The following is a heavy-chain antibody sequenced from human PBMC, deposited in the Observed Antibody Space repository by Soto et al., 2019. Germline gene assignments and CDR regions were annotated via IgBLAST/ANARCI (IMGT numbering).Heavy chain of an antibody. CDR2: ISAYNGNT. V-gene: IGHV1-18*01. D-gene: IGHD3-22*01. CDR1: GYTFTSYG. J-gene: IGHJ5*02. CDR3: ARDLYDSSGYYFGSWFDP. Sequence: GASVKVSCKASGYTFTSYGISWVRQAPGQGLEWMGWISAYNGNTNYAQKLQGRVTMTTDTSTSTAYMELRSLRSDDTAVYYCARDLYDSSGYYFGSWFDPWGQGTLVTVSS.